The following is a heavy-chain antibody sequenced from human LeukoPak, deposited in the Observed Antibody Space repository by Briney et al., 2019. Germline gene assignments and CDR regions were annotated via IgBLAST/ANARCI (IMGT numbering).Heavy chain of an antibody. CDR3: ARDGGYSPFPEYHQYYFDY. V-gene: IGHV1-69*13. CDR1: GGTFSSYA. D-gene: IGHD5-18*01. J-gene: IGHJ4*02. CDR2: IIPIFGTA. Sequence: GASVKVSCKASGGTFSSYAISWVRQAPGQGLEWMGGIIPIFGTANYAQKFQGRVTITADESTSTAYMELSRLRSEDTAVYYCARDGGYSPFPEYHQYYFDYWGQGTLVTVSS.